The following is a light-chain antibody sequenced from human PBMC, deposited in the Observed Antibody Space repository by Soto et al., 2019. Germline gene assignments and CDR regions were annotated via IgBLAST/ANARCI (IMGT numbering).Light chain of an antibody. Sequence: QSVLTQPASVSGSPGQSITISCIGTSSDIGAYNYVSWYQQHPGKVPKLMIYEVTNRPSGLSNRFSGSKSGNTASLTISGLQAEDEAEYFCSSYSSNSTIYVFGNGTKVTV. CDR1: SSDIGAYNY. V-gene: IGLV2-14*01. CDR3: SSYSSNSTIYV. J-gene: IGLJ1*01. CDR2: EVT.